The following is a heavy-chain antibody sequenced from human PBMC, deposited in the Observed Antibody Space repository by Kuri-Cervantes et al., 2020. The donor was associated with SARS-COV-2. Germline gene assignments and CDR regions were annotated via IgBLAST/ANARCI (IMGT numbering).Heavy chain of an antibody. J-gene: IGHJ6*02. CDR2: ISYDGSNK. V-gene: IGHV3-30-3*01. D-gene: IGHD3-3*01. CDR3: ARDQYDFWSGYLRGIEDV. Sequence: GESLKISCAASGFTFSSYAMHWVRQAPGKGLEWVAVISYDGSNKYYADSVKGRFTISRDNSKNTLYLQMNSLRAEDTAVYYCARDQYDFWSGYLRGIEDVWGQGTTVTVSS. CDR1: GFTFSSYA.